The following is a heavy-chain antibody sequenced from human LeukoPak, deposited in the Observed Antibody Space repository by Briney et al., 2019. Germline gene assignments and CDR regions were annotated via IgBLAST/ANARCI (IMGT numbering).Heavy chain of an antibody. J-gene: IGHJ4*02. Sequence: SETLSLTCAVYGGSFSGYYWSWIRQPPGKGLEWIGEINHSGSTNYNPSLKSRVTISVDTSKNQFSLKLSSVTAADTAVYYCARGTYSSGWFCRGTLFDYWGQGTLVTVSS. CDR1: GGSFSGYY. CDR2: INHSGST. V-gene: IGHV4-34*01. CDR3: ARGTYSSGWFCRGTLFDY. D-gene: IGHD6-19*01.